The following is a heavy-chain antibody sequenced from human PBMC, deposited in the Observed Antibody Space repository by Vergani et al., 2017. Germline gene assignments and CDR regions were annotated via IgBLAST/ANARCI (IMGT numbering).Heavy chain of an antibody. CDR3: AREDRVSGRFDP. Sequence: QVQLVQSGAEVQKPGASVKVSCKASGYTFTGYYMHWVRQAPGQGLEWMGWINPIFGTANYAQKFQGRVTITADESTRPAYMELSSLRSEDTAVYYCAREDRVSGRFDPWGQGTLVTVSS. J-gene: IGHJ5*02. CDR2: INPIFGTA. D-gene: IGHD5-12*01. CDR1: GYTFTGYY. V-gene: IGHV1-69*01.